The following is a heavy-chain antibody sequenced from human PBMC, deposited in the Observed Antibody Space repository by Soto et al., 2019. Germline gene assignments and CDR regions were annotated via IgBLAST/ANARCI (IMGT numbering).Heavy chain of an antibody. V-gene: IGHV3-11*06. J-gene: IGHJ4*02. Sequence: PWGSLRLSCAASGFTLIDHYIIFIRQSPLKWLEWIVYSSNSGSFTRYADSVKGRFSISRDNAKSSLYLQISSLRGDDTATYYCVKSGDNYNLLDYWGQGTPVTVSS. CDR3: VKSGDNYNLLDY. D-gene: IGHD1-1*01. CDR2: SSNSGSFT. CDR1: GFTLIDHY.